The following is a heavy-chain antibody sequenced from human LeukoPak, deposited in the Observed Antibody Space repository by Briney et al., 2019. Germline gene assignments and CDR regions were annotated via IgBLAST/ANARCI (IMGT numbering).Heavy chain of an antibody. D-gene: IGHD6-25*01. CDR1: GFTFSSYA. CDR3: ARDGTPIYSSGWVYMDV. V-gene: IGHV3-30*04. CDR2: ISYDGSNK. Sequence: GGSLRLSCAASGFTFSSYAMHWVRQAPGKGLEWVAVISYDGSNKYYADSVEGRFTISRDNAKNSLYLQMNSLRGEDTAVYYCARDGTPIYSSGWVYMDVWGKGTTVTISS. J-gene: IGHJ6*04.